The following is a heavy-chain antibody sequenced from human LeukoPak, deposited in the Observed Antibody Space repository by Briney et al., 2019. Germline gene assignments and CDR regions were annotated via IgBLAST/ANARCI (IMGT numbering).Heavy chain of an antibody. CDR3: ARVMWDEYGDYVSHYYFDY. V-gene: IGHV1-18*01. J-gene: IGHJ4*02. Sequence: ASVKVSCKASGYTFTSYGISWVRQAPGQGLEWMGWISAYNGNTNYAQKLQGRVTMATDTSTSTAYMELRSLRSDDTAVYYCARVMWDEYGDYVSHYYFDYWGQGTLVTVSS. CDR2: ISAYNGNT. D-gene: IGHD4-17*01. CDR1: GYTFTSYG.